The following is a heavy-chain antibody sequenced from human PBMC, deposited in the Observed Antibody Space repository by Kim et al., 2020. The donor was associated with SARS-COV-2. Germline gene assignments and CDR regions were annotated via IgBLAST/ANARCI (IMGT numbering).Heavy chain of an antibody. V-gene: IGHV1-69*13. CDR3: AREPHDYGDTGGTY. J-gene: IGHJ4*02. Sequence: SVKVSCKASGGTFSSYAISWVRQAPGQGLEWMGGIIPIFGTANYAQKFQGRVTITADESTSTAYMELSSLRSEDTAVYYCAREPHDYGDTGGTYWGQGTLVTVSS. D-gene: IGHD4-17*01. CDR2: IIPIFGTA. CDR1: GGTFSSYA.